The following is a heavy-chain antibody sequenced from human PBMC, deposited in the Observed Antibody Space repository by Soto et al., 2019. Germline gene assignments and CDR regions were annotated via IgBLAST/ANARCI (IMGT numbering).Heavy chain of an antibody. CDR1: GFSVSSNY. J-gene: IGHJ6*02. D-gene: IGHD5-18*01. Sequence: EVQLVESGGGLIQPGGSLRLSCAASGFSVSSNYMSWVRQAPGKGLEWVSVIYSGGNTHYADSVKGRFTISRDNSKNTLYLQMNGLRAEDTAVYYCARDSTWIRYYHYGMDVWGQGTTVTVSS. CDR2: IYSGGNT. V-gene: IGHV3-53*01. CDR3: ARDSTWIRYYHYGMDV.